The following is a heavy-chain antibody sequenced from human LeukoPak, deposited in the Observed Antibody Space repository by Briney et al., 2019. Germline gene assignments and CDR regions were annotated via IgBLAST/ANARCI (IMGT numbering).Heavy chain of an antibody. Sequence: ASVKVSFKASGYTFTWYYMHWVRQAPGQGLEWMGWINPNSGGTNYAQKFQGRVTMTRDTSISTAYMELGRLRSDDTAVYYCARGADIVVVPAGMSFDYWGQGTLVTVSS. CDR1: GYTFTWYY. D-gene: IGHD2-2*01. J-gene: IGHJ4*02. CDR3: ARGADIVVVPAGMSFDY. V-gene: IGHV1-2*02. CDR2: INPNSGGT.